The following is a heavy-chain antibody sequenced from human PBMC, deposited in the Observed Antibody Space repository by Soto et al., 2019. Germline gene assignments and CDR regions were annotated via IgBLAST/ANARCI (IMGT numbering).Heavy chain of an antibody. J-gene: IGHJ5*02. CDR3: ARRPRPRAGTVNWFDP. D-gene: IGHD6-13*01. CDR1: GGSFSGYY. V-gene: IGHV4-34*01. CDR2: INHSGST. Sequence: PSETLSLTCAVYGGSFSGYYWSWIRQPPGKGLEWIGEINHSGSTNYNPSLKSRVTISVDTSKNQFSLKLSSVTAADTAVYYCARRPRPRAGTVNWFDPWGQGTLVTVSS.